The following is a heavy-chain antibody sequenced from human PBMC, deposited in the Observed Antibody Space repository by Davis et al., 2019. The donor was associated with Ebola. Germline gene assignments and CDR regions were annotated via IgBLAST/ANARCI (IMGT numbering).Heavy chain of an antibody. CDR2: IYWDDDE. D-gene: IGHD1-1*01. Sequence: SGPTLVKPTPTLTLTCTFSGFSLGSYGMGVGWIRQPPGKALEWVALIYWDDDERYNPSLESRVTITKDTSKNQVVLTMTDMDPVDTATYYCAQTARVQLWLYWGQGTLVTVSS. CDR3: AQTARVQLWLY. V-gene: IGHV2-5*02. CDR1: GFSLGSYGMG. J-gene: IGHJ4*02.